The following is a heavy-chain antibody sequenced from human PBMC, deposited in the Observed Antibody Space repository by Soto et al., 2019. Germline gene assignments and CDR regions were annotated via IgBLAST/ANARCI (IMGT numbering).Heavy chain of an antibody. CDR1: GFTFSSYG. D-gene: IGHD2-2*01. J-gene: IGHJ6*02. CDR2: ISYDGGNK. CDR3: AKTLGYCSSTSCSKDYYYYYGMDV. Sequence: GGSLRLSCAASGFTFSSYGMHWVRQAPGKGLEWLTVISYDGGNKYYADSVKGRFTISRDNSKNTLYLQMNSLRAEDAAVYYCAKTLGYCSSTSCSKDYYYYYGMDVWGQGTTVTVSS. V-gene: IGHV3-30*18.